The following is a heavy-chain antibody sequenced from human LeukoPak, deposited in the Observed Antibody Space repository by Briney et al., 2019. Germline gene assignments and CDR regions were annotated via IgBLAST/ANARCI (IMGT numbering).Heavy chain of an antibody. J-gene: IGHJ4*02. Sequence: GGSLRLSCAAPGFTFSSYAMSWVRQAPGKGLEWVSSISASAGTTYYADSVKGRFTISRDNSKNTLDLQMNSLRAEDTAAYYCAKDPASYEYYFDYWGQGTLVTVSS. CDR3: AKDPASYEYYFDY. V-gene: IGHV3-23*01. CDR2: ISASAGTT. D-gene: IGHD5-12*01. CDR1: GFTFSSYA.